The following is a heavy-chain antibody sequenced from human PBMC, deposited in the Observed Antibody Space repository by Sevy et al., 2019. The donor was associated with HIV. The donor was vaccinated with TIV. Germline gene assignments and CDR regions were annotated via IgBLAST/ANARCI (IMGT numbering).Heavy chain of an antibody. CDR2: ISGSGGST. J-gene: IGHJ4*02. CDR3: AKDLIRFGELYCDY. V-gene: IGHV3-23*01. D-gene: IGHD3-10*01. CDR1: GFTFRSYA. Sequence: LSLTCAASGFTFRSYAMSWVRQAPGKGLEWVSAISGSGGSTYYADSVKGRFTMSRDNSKNTLYLQMNSLRAEDTAVYYCAKDLIRFGELYCDYWGQGTLVTVSS.